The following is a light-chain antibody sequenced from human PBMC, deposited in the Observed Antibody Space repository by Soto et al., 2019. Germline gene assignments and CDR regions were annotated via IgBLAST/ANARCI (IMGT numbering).Light chain of an antibody. J-gene: IGLJ2*01. CDR3: SSYTSSSTVV. CDR2: DVS. CDR1: SSDVGGYNY. Sequence: QSVLTPPAPLSGSPGQSITLSCTGNSSDVGGYNYVSWYQQHPGKAPKLMIYDVSNRPSGVSNRFSGSKSGNTASLTISRLQAEDEADYYCSSYTSSSTVVFGGGTQLTVL. V-gene: IGLV2-14*01.